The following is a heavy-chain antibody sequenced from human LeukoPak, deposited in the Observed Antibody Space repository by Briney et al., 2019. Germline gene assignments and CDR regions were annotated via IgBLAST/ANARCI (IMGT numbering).Heavy chain of an antibody. D-gene: IGHD6-25*01. CDR2: VYYGRSP. J-gene: IGHJ4*02. CDR1: GDSISRSTYY. CDR3: ARSSGTGTFSY. Sequence: SETLSLTCTVSGDSISRSTYYWAWIRQPPGKGLEWIGSVYYGRSPYFNPSLESRATISVDTSKDHFSLKMSSVTAADTAVYYCARSSGTGTFSYWGQGTLVTVSS. V-gene: IGHV4-39*02.